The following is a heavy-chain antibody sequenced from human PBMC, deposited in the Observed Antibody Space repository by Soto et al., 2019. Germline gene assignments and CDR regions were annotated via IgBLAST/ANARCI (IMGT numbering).Heavy chain of an antibody. CDR3: ARVTGPVDY. D-gene: IGHD1-20*01. V-gene: IGHV3-23*01. J-gene: IGHJ4*02. CDR1: GLTFSSYA. Sequence: GGSLRLSCAASGLTFSSYAMIWVRQAPGKGLEWVSAISGSGGSTYCADSVKGRFTISRDNSKNTLYLQMNSLISEDTSVYYCARVTGPVDYWGQGTLVTVSS. CDR2: ISGSGGST.